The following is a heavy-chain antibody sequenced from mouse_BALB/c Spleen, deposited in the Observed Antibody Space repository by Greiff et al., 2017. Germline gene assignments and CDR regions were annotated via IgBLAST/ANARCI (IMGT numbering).Heavy chain of an antibody. Sequence: EVKLQESGPGLVKPSQSLSLTCTVTGYSITSDYAWNWIRQFPGNKLEWMGYISYSGSTSYNPSLKSRISITRDTSKNQFFLQLNSVTTEDTATYYCARGAPLDYWGQGTTLTVSS. CDR3: ARGAPLDY. CDR1: GYSITSDYA. CDR2: ISYSGST. V-gene: IGHV3-2*02. J-gene: IGHJ2*01.